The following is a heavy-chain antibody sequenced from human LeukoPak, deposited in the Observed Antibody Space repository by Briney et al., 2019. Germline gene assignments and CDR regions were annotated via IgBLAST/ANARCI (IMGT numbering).Heavy chain of an antibody. J-gene: IGHJ4*02. CDR2: ISSSSSYI. Sequence: PGGSLRLSCAASGFTFNNYSMNWVRQAPGKGLEWVSSISSSSSYIYYADSVKGRFTISRDNAKNSLFLHMNSLGAEDAAVYYCAREINLVEAINYWGQGTLVTVSS. CDR3: AREINLVEAINY. V-gene: IGHV3-21*01. CDR1: GFTFNNYS. D-gene: IGHD1-26*01.